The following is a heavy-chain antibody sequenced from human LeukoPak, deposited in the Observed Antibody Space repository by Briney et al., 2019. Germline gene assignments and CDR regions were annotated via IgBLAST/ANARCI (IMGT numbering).Heavy chain of an antibody. V-gene: IGHV1-24*01. J-gene: IGHJ4*02. Sequence: GASVKVSCKVSGYTLTELSMHWVRQAPGKGLEWMGGFDPEDGETIYAQKFQGRVTMTEDTSTDTAYMELSSLRSEDTAVYYCATGGYCSSTSCRTAFDYWGQGTLVTVSS. CDR3: ATGGYCSSTSCRTAFDY. D-gene: IGHD2-2*01. CDR1: GYTLTELS. CDR2: FDPEDGET.